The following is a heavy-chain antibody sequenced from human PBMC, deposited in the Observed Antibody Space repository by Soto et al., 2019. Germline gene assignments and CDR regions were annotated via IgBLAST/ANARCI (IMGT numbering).Heavy chain of an antibody. CDR1: SGPDRSHN. Sequence: QVQLQQSGPRLVKPSETLSLTCTVSSGPDRSHNWGWIRQPPGRGLEWIGYVYYTGDTAYNPSLRGRFPIAADTATNDIPLTLHSVTAADTAVYYCVRQGIDYLHGLVDVWGQGTTVSVSS. J-gene: IGHJ6*02. D-gene: IGHD4-17*01. V-gene: IGHV4-59*08. CDR2: VYYTGDT. CDR3: VRQGIDYLHGLVDV.